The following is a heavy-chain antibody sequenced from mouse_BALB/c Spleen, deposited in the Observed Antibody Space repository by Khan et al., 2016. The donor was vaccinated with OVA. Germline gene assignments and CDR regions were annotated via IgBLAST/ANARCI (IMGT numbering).Heavy chain of an antibody. CDR3: ATLYGSPFTY. D-gene: IGHD2-1*01. J-gene: IGHJ3*01. Sequence: VQLQQSGAELVKPGASVKLSCTASGFNIKDTYIHWVKERPEQGPEWIGRIDPANGDTKYDPKFQGKATIAADTSSNTAYLQLSSRTSEDTAVYYCATLYGSPFTYWGQGTLVTVSA. CDR1: GFNIKDTY. CDR2: IDPANGDT. V-gene: IGHV14-3*02.